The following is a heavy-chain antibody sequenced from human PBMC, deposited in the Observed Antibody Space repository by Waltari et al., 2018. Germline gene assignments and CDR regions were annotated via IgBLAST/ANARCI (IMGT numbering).Heavy chain of an antibody. CDR1: GYTFNTYG. Sequence: QGHLVQSGAEVKKPGASVKVSCQASGYTFNTYGISWVRQAPGQGFEGVGWVSGYNGNTKEAQNCQGRLTMTADTSTNTAYMELRNLTSDDTAIYFCARDRLAHVVILPPIIAFFDLWGQGALVTVSS. D-gene: IGHD2-15*01. CDR2: VSGYNGNT. V-gene: IGHV1-18*04. CDR3: ARDRLAHVVILPPIIAFFDL. J-gene: IGHJ5*02.